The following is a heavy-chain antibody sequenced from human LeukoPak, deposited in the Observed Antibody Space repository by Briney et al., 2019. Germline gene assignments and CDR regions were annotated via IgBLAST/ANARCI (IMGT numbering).Heavy chain of an antibody. CDR3: ARAFRGDYYYMDV. D-gene: IGHD3-3*02. CDR2: IRWNSGSI. J-gene: IGHJ6*03. CDR1: GFISDDYA. Sequence: GRSMRLSCAAAGFISDDYAMHWVRQAAEEGLEWVSGIRWNSGSIVYADSVKGRFTISRDNAKNSLYLQMNSLRAEDMALYYCARAFRGDYYYMDVWGKGTTVTVSS. V-gene: IGHV3-9*02.